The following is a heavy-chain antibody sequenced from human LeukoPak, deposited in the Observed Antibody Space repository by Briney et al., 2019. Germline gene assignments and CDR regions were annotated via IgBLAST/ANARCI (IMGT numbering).Heavy chain of an antibody. CDR3: ARIAVAAYYFDY. Sequence: VSCKASXYTFTSYGISWVRQAPGQGLEWMGWISAYNGNPKYAQKLQGRVTMTTDTSTSTAYMELRSLRSDDTAVYYCARIAVAAYYFDYWGQGTLVTVSS. CDR2: ISAYNGNP. J-gene: IGHJ4*02. D-gene: IGHD6-19*01. V-gene: IGHV1-18*04. CDR1: XYTFTSYG.